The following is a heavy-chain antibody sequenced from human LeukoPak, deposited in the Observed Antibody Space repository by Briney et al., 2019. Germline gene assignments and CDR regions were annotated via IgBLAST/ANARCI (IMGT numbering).Heavy chain of an antibody. CDR1: GFIFTDYG. CDR3: AKVAATLCGFFDL. CDR2: ISNDGIDK. D-gene: IGHD6-25*01. V-gene: IGHV3-30*18. Sequence: HPGGSLRLSCAASGFIFTDYGMHWVRQAPGKGLEWVAVISNDGIDKYCADSVKGRFTISRDNSKSTLYLQMNSLRAEDTAVYYCAKVAATLCGFFDLWGEGSLVSVSS. J-gene: IGHJ4*02.